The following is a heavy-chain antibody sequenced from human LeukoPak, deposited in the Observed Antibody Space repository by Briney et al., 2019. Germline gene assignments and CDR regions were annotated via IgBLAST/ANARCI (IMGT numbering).Heavy chain of an antibody. CDR1: GFTFSTHD. Sequence: PGGSLRLSCAASGFTFSTHDVNWVRRAPGKGLEWVSFINSRSSTIYYADSVKGRSTISRDNAKNSLYLQMNSLRAEDTAVYYCTSHTGTDAAFRPFHIWGQGTMVTVSS. V-gene: IGHV3-48*04. CDR2: INSRSSTI. CDR3: TSHTGTDAAFRPFHI. D-gene: IGHD3-10*01. J-gene: IGHJ3*02.